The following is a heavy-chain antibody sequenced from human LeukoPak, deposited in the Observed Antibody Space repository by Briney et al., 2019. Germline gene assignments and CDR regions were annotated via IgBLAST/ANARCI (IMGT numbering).Heavy chain of an antibody. Sequence: PSETLSLTCAVSGGSISSGGYSWSWIRQPPGKGLEWIGEINHSGSTNYNPSLKSRVTISVDTSKNQFSLKLSSVTAADTAVYYCARRTGVVVPAAIPKRGNRFDPWGQGTLVTVSS. CDR1: GGSISSGGYS. V-gene: IGHV4-30-2*01. D-gene: IGHD2-2*02. CDR2: INHSGST. J-gene: IGHJ5*02. CDR3: ARRTGVVVPAAIPKRGNRFDP.